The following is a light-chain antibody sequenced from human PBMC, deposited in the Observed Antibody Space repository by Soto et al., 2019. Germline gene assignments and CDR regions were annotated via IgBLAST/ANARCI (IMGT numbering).Light chain of an antibody. CDR3: QQRANWHLT. Sequence: EIVLTQSPATLSLSPGERATLSCRASQSVTSLLGWYHQKPGQAPRLLIYDASYRAAGIPARFSGSGSGTDFTLTISSLEPDDFGVYYCQQRANWHLTLGGGTKVDIK. CDR1: QSVTSL. V-gene: IGKV3-11*01. CDR2: DAS. J-gene: IGKJ4*01.